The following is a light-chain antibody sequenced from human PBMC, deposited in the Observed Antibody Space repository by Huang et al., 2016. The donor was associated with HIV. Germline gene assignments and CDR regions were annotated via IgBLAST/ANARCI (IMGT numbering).Light chain of an antibody. Sequence: ELLMTQSPATLPVSPGECATLACRSSQSVSSNLGWYQQKPGQAPRLLIYSAATRATGIPASFSGSGSGTEFTLTVSSLQSEDFAVYHCRQYNSWPGTFGQGTKVEIK. CDR2: SAA. CDR1: QSVSSN. V-gene: IGKV3-15*01. J-gene: IGKJ1*01. CDR3: RQYNSWPGT.